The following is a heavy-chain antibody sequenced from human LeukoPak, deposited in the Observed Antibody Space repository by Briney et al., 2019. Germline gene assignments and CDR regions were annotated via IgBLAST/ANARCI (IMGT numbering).Heavy chain of an antibody. Sequence: GGSLRLSCAASGFTFSNDVMRWVRQAPGKGLEWVSSITSGGSTYYADSVKGRFTISRDNSENTLYLQMNSLRAEDTAVYYCARPVTATDRFYFFDSWGQGTLVSVAS. CDR3: ARPVTATDRFYFFDS. J-gene: IGHJ4*02. CDR2: ITSGGST. D-gene: IGHD2-15*01. CDR1: GFTFSNDV. V-gene: IGHV3-23*01.